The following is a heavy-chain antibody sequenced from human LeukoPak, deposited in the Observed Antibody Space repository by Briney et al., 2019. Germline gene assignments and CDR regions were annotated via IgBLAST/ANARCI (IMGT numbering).Heavy chain of an antibody. J-gene: IGHJ6*03. CDR3: ARAVTVVRGVIWDYMDV. V-gene: IGHV4-34*01. CDR2: INHSGST. Sequence: SETLSLTCAVYGGSFSGYYWSWIRQPPGKGLEWIGEINHSGSTNYNPSLKSRVTISVDTSKNQFSLKLSSVTAADTAVYYCARAVTVVRGVIWDYMDVWGKGTTVTVSS. CDR1: GGSFSGYY. D-gene: IGHD3-10*01.